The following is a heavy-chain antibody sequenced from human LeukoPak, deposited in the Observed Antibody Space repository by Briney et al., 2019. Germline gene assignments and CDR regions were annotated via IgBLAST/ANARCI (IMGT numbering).Heavy chain of an antibody. J-gene: IGHJ6*02. D-gene: IGHD3-22*01. CDR1: GFSFSSYW. V-gene: IGHV3-74*01. CDR3: GRSHYYDSSGNFYYYYAMDV. CDR2: INSDGTSV. Sequence: GGSLRLSCAASGFSFSSYWMHWVRQVPGKGLVWVSRINSDGTSVRYADSVKGRFTISRDNAKNTLYLKMNSLRAEDTGVYYCGRSHYYDSSGNFYYYYAMDVWGQGTTVTVSS.